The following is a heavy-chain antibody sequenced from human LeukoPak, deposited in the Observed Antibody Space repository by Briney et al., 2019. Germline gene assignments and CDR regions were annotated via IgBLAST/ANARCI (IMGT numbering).Heavy chain of an antibody. V-gene: IGHV3-9*01. J-gene: IGHJ4*02. Sequence: GRSLRLSCAASGFTFDDYAMHWVRQAPGKGLEWVSGISWNGGSIGYADSVKGRFTISRDNAKNSLYLQMNSLRAEDTALYYCAKEEHSSFDYWGQGTLVTVSS. D-gene: IGHD6-13*01. CDR3: AKEEHSSFDY. CDR1: GFTFDDYA. CDR2: ISWNGGSI.